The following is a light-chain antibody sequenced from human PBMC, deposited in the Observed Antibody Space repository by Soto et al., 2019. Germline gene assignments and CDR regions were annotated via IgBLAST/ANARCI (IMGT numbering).Light chain of an antibody. CDR1: SSDGGGYNY. CDR3: SSFAGGGNPVL. V-gene: IGLV2-8*01. Sequence: QSALTQPPSASGSLGQSVTISCTGTSSDGGGYNYVSWHQQHPGKAPKVMIYEVTKRPPGVPDRFSGSQSGNTASLTVSGLQAEDEADYYCSSFAGGGNPVLLGGGTKLTVL. CDR2: EVT. J-gene: IGLJ2*01.